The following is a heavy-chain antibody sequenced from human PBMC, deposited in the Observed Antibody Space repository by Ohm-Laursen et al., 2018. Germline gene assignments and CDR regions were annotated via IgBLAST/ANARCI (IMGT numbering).Heavy chain of an antibody. V-gene: IGHV4-61*01. CDR1: GGSVSSGTYY. D-gene: IGHD2-2*02. J-gene: IGHJ4*02. CDR2: IYYSGST. CDR3: ARGSFCSRTSCYRNPFDH. Sequence: PSDTLSLTCAVSGGSVSSGTYYWSWIRQPPGKRLEWIGYIYYSGSTTYNPSLKSRVTMSVDTSKNQFSLRLTSMTAADTATYYCARGSFCSRTSCYRNPFDHWGQGTLVTVSS.